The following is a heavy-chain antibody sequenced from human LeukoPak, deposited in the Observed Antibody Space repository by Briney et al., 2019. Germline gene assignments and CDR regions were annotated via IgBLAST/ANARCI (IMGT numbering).Heavy chain of an antibody. Sequence: GGSLRLSCAASGFTFSSYAMSWVRQAPGKGLEWVSAISGSGGSTYYADSVKGRFTISRDNSKNTLYLQMNSLRAEDTAVYYCAKDLLFHDFWSGYAGMDVWGQGTTVSVSS. V-gene: IGHV3-23*01. CDR3: AKDLLFHDFWSGYAGMDV. D-gene: IGHD3-3*01. CDR1: GFTFSSYA. J-gene: IGHJ6*02. CDR2: ISGSGGST.